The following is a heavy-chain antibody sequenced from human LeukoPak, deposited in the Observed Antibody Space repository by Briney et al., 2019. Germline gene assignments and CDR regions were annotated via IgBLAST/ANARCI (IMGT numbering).Heavy chain of an antibody. D-gene: IGHD6-25*01. J-gene: IGHJ4*02. CDR1: GGSISSYY. Sequence: SETLSLTCTVSGGSISSYYWSWIRQPPGKGLEWIGYIYYSGSTNYNPSLKSRVTISVDTSKNQFSLKLSSVTAADTAVYYCARDSAGSFDYWGQGTLVTVSS. CDR2: IYYSGST. CDR3: ARDSAGSFDY. V-gene: IGHV4-59*01.